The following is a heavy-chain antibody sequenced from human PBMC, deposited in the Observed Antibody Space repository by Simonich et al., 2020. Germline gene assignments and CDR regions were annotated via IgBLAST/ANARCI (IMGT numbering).Heavy chain of an antibody. Sequence: EVQLVESGGGLVQPGGSLRLYCAASGLTFSSYWMHWVRQAPGKGLGWVSRNKSEGRSTSYADTGKGRFTSYRDNAKNTLYLQMNSLRAEDTAVYYCARGGWSSSWYYWGQGTLVTVSS. CDR2: NKSEGRST. J-gene: IGHJ4*02. CDR3: ARGGWSSSWYY. V-gene: IGHV3-74*01. CDR1: GLTFSSYW. D-gene: IGHD6-13*01.